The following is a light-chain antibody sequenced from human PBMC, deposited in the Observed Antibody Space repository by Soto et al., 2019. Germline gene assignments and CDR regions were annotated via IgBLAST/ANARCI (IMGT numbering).Light chain of an antibody. V-gene: IGKV1-39*01. Sequence: IQMTQSPSCLSASPGDRVTITCRASQDIDSYLHWYQQKPGTSPKLLIYAASKLPGGVRSRFSGSGSGTDFTLTISSLQLEDFATYYCKQSYSCHPTFGQGTKVDIK. CDR2: AAS. CDR3: KQSYSCHPT. J-gene: IGKJ1*01. CDR1: QDIDSY.